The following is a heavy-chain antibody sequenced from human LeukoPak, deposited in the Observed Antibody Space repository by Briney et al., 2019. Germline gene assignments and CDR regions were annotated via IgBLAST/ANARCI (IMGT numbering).Heavy chain of an antibody. V-gene: IGHV3-7*03. J-gene: IGHJ5*02. CDR1: GFTFSSYW. D-gene: IGHD6-19*01. CDR2: IKQDGSEK. CDR3: ARGGGTVAGTWFDP. Sequence: PGGSLRLSCAASGFTFSSYWMSWVRQAPGKGLEWVANIKQDGSEKYYVDSVKGRFTISRDNAKNSLYLQMNSLRADDTAVYYCARGGGTVAGTWFDPWGQGTLVTVSS.